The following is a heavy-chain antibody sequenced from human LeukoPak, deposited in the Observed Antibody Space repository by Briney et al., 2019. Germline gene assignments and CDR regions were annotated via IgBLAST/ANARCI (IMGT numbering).Heavy chain of an antibody. Sequence: GGSLRLSCAASGFTFSSYAMSWVRQAPGKGLEWVSYISSSGSTIFYADSVKGRFTVSRDNAKNSLYLQMNSLRAEDTAVYYCARAGSSGWYYFDYWGQGTLVTVSS. CDR3: ARAGSSGWYYFDY. J-gene: IGHJ4*02. D-gene: IGHD6-19*01. CDR2: ISSSGSTI. CDR1: GFTFSSYA. V-gene: IGHV3-48*03.